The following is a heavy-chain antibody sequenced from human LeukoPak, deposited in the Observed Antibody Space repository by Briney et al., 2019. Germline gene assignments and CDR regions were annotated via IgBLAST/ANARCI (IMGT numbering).Heavy chain of an antibody. V-gene: IGHV3-23*01. CDR2: ISGSGGST. Sequence: GGSLRLSCAASGFTFSSYAMSWVRQAPGKGLEWVSAISGSGGSTYYADSVKGRFTISRDNSKNTLYLQMNGLRAEDTAVYYCAEDPLWEWLSRASNYYYYYGMDVWGQGTTVTVSS. CDR1: GFTFSSYA. D-gene: IGHD3-3*01. J-gene: IGHJ6*02. CDR3: AEDPLWEWLSRASNYYYYYGMDV.